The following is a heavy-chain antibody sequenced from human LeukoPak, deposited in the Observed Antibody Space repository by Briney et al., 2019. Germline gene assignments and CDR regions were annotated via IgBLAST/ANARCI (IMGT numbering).Heavy chain of an antibody. D-gene: IGHD6-6*01. CDR2: IYYSGTT. CDR3: ARQADDSSSSLVYFDY. CDR1: GGSISSHY. J-gene: IGHJ4*02. Sequence: SETLSLTCAVSGGSISSHYWSWIRQPPGKGLEWIGFIYYSGTTKYNPSLKSRVTISADTSKNQFSLKLSSVTAADMAVYYCARQADDSSSSLVYFDYWGQGTLVTVSS. V-gene: IGHV4-59*08.